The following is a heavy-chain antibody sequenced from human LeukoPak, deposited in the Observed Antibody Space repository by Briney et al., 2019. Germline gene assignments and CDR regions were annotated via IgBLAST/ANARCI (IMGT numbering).Heavy chain of an antibody. CDR2: ISACNGNT. J-gene: IGHJ4*02. CDR3: ARDLPTRDYYDSSGYYRY. Sequence: GASVKVSCKASGYTFTSYGISWVRQAPGQGLEWMGWISACNGNTNYAQKLQGRVTMTTDTSTSTAYMELRSLRSDDTAVYYCARDLPTRDYYDSSGYYRYWGQGTLVTVSS. CDR1: GYTFTSYG. V-gene: IGHV1-18*01. D-gene: IGHD3-22*01.